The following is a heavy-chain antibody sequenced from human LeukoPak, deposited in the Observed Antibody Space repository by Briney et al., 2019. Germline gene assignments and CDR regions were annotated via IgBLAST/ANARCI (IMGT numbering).Heavy chain of an antibody. CDR1: GYTFTGYY. D-gene: IGHD3-9*01. CDR2: INPNNGST. J-gene: IGHJ5*02. Sequence: ASVKVSCKASGYTFTGYYMNWVRQAPGQGLEWMGWINPNNGSTNYAQKFQGRVTMTRDTSISTAYMELSRLRSDDTAVYYCARNYYDILTGYYRGDWFDPWGQGTLVTVSS. V-gene: IGHV1-2*02. CDR3: ARNYYDILTGYYRGDWFDP.